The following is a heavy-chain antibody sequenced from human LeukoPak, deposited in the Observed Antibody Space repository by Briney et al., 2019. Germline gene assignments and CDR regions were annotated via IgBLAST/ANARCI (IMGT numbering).Heavy chain of an antibody. D-gene: IGHD3-10*01. V-gene: IGHV3-23*01. CDR1: GFTFSTYA. Sequence: VGALRLSCAASGFTFSTYAMSWGRQAPGKGLEWGSVINGNSDITAYADSVKGRFTISRDNSKNTLYLQMNSLRAEDTAVYYCAKTLWFRAPNGWFDVWGQGTLVTVSS. J-gene: IGHJ5*02. CDR2: INGNSDIT. CDR3: AKTLWFRAPNGWFDV.